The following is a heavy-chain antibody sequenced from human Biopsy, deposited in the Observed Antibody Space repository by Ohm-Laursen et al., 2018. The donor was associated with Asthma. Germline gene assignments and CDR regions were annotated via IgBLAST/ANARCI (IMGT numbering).Heavy chain of an antibody. CDR2: ISKGASTQ. D-gene: IGHD1-1*01. Sequence: SLRLSCAAFGFSFSNFAIHWVRQAPGKGLEWVGVISKGASTQDYADSVKGRFTMARDNSKNTLDLQMNSLREEDTAVYYCVRDGTDDAFDIWGQGTVVSVSS. CDR1: GFSFSNFA. CDR3: VRDGTDDAFDI. V-gene: IGHV3-30*01. J-gene: IGHJ3*02.